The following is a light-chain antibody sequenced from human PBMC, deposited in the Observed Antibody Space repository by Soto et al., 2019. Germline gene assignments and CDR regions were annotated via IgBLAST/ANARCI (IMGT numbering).Light chain of an antibody. V-gene: IGKV3-11*01. CDR2: DAS. CDR1: QSVSTY. J-gene: IGKJ1*01. CDR3: QQRSNWPPT. Sequence: EIMLTQSPDTLSLSPGNRATLSCRASQSVSTYLAWYQQKPGQPPRLLIYDASNRATGIPARFSGSGSGTDLTLTISSLEPEDFAVYYCQQRSNWPPTFGQGTKVEIK.